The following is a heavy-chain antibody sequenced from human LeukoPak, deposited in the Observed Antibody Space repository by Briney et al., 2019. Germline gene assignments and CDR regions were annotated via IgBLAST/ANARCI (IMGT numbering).Heavy chain of an antibody. Sequence: GESLKISCKGSGYSFPSYWIGWVRQMPGKGLEWMGIIYPSDSDTRYSPSFQGQVTISADKSINNAYLQWSSLKVSDTAMYYCASPIGGHAMDVWGQGTTVTVSS. D-gene: IGHD3-10*01. CDR2: IYPSDSDT. CDR3: ASPIGGHAMDV. CDR1: GYSFPSYW. V-gene: IGHV5-51*01. J-gene: IGHJ6*02.